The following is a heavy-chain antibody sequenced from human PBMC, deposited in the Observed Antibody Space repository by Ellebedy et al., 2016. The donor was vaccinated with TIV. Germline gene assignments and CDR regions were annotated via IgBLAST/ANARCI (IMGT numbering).Heavy chain of an antibody. CDR3: ATDGSYGDYLSPAHASVM. J-gene: IGHJ3*02. V-gene: IGHV3-7*01. CDR2: IKQDGSEK. CDR1: GFSFRSYW. D-gene: IGHD4-17*01. Sequence: GGSLRLSCAASGFSFRSYWMSWARQAPGKGLEWVANIKQDGSEKYYVDSVKGRFTISRDNGKNSLYLQMNSLRAEDTAVYYCATDGSYGDYLSPAHASVMWGQGTLVSVSS.